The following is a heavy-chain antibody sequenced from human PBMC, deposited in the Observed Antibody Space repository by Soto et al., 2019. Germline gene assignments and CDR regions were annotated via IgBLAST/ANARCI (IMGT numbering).Heavy chain of an antibody. CDR1: GGSISSGDYY. CDR3: ATHNRDGYNYPFDY. V-gene: IGHV4-31*03. D-gene: IGHD5-12*01. CDR2: IYYTGST. J-gene: IGHJ4*02. Sequence: SETLSLTCTVSGGSISSGDYYWSWIRQLPGKDLEWIGYIYYTGSTYYNPSLRSRVTISVDTSKNQFSLRLSSVTAADTAVYYCATHNRDGYNYPFDYWGQGTLVTVSS.